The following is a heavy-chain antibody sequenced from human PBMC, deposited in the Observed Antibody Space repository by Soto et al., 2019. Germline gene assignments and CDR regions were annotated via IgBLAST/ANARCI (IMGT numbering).Heavy chain of an antibody. CDR1: CYTFIIYF. Sequence: ASLNVSCKASCYTFIIYFIILVRHSPGHWLELMGWINPSNGNANYAQNLHDRVTMTTDTSETTAYMELRSLTQDDTAMYYCPRHFHGTFDLWGKRKVVTVS. D-gene: IGHD3-3*02. CDR2: INPSNGNA. CDR3: PRHFHGTFDL. V-gene: IGHV1-18*01. J-gene: IGHJ3*01.